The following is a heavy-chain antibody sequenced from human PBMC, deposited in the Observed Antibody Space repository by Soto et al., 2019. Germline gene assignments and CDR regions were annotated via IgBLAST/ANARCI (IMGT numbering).Heavy chain of an antibody. CDR3: AKDISSSWFYGMDV. CDR2: ISGSGGST. J-gene: IGHJ6*01. V-gene: IGHV3-23*01. CDR1: GFTFSSYA. Sequence: GGSLRLSCAASGFTFSSYAMSWVRQAPGKGLEWVSAISGSGGSTYYADSVKGRFTISRDNSKNTLYLQMNSLRAEDTAVYYCAKDISSSWFYGMDVWGQGTTVTVSS. D-gene: IGHD6-13*01.